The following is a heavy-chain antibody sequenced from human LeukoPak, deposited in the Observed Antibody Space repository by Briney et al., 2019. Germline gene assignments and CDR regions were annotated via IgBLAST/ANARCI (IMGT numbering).Heavy chain of an antibody. CDR2: IYHSGST. J-gene: IGHJ5*02. D-gene: IGHD5-12*01. V-gene: IGHV4-59*02. Sequence: SETLSLTCTVSGGSVNNYDWSWIRQPPGKGLEYIGYIYHSGSTNYNPSLKSRVTISVDTSKNQFSLNLKSVTAADTAVYYCARDRAEGGGYWFDPWGQGTLVTVSS. CDR1: GGSVNNYD. CDR3: ARDRAEGGGYWFDP.